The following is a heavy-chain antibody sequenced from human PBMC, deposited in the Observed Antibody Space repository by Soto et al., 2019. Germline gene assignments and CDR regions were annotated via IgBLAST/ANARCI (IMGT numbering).Heavy chain of an antibody. CDR3: ARVTYYYDSSGYSTDAFDI. Sequence: SETLSLTCTVSGGSISSYYWSWIRQPPGKXLEWIGYIYYSGSTNYNPSLKSRVTISVDTSKNQLSLKLSSVTAADTAVYYCARVTYYYDSSGYSTDAFDIWGQGIMVTVSS. J-gene: IGHJ3*02. D-gene: IGHD3-22*01. V-gene: IGHV4-59*01. CDR2: IYYSGST. CDR1: GGSISSYY.